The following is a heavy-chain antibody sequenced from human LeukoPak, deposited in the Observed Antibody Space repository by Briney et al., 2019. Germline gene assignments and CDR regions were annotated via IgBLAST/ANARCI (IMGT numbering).Heavy chain of an antibody. Sequence: PGGSLRLSCVASGFPFSSYGMHWIRQPPGKGLEWIGYIYYSGSTNYNPSLKSRVTISVDTSKNQFSLKLSSVTAADTAVYYCARLLSTYSSSWYRSLYYYYGMDVWGQGTTVTVSS. CDR3: ARLLSTYSSSWYRSLYYYYGMDV. CDR1: GFPFSSYG. D-gene: IGHD6-13*01. J-gene: IGHJ6*02. V-gene: IGHV4-59*01. CDR2: IYYSGST.